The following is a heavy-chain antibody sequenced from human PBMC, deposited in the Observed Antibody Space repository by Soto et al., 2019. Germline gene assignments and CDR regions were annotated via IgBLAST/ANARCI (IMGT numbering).Heavy chain of an antibody. J-gene: IGHJ5*02. Sequence: ASVKVSCKASGYTFTSYAMHWVRQAPGQRLEWMGWINAGNGSTKYSQKLQGRVTMTTDTSTSTAYMELRSLRSDDTAVYYCARGYCSGGSCHQGFDPWGQGTLVTVSS. D-gene: IGHD2-15*01. V-gene: IGHV1-3*01. CDR2: INAGNGST. CDR1: GYTFTSYA. CDR3: ARGYCSGGSCHQGFDP.